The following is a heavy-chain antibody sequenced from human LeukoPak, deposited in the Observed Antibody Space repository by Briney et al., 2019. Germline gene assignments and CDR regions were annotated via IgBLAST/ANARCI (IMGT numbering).Heavy chain of an antibody. CDR3: ARLDYGDYAGFDY. Sequence: PSETLSLTCAVYGGSFSGYYWSWIRQPPGKGLEWIGEINHSGSTNYNPSLKSRVTISVDTSKNQFSLKLSSVTAADTAVYYCARLDYGDYAGFDYWGQGTLVTVSS. V-gene: IGHV4-34*01. CDR1: GGSFSGYY. J-gene: IGHJ4*02. D-gene: IGHD4-17*01. CDR2: INHSGST.